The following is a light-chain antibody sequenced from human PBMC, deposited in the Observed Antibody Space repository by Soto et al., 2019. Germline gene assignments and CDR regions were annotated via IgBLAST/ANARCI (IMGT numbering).Light chain of an antibody. CDR2: DAS. CDR3: LQHNSYPIT. Sequence: DIHMTQSPSSLSVSVGDRVTITGRTSQKLNAWLAWYQQRPGQSPKLLIYDASTVQGGVPSRFSGSGSGTEFTLSISRLKPEAFGTYFCLQHNSYPITFGQGTRLATK. V-gene: IGKV1-5*01. CDR1: QKLNAW. J-gene: IGKJ5*01.